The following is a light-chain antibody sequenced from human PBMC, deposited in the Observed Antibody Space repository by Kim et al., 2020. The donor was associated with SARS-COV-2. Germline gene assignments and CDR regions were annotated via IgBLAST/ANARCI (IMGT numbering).Light chain of an antibody. CDR2: GAS. Sequence: LAPGERATLSCRASQSVSSSYLAWYQQKPGQAPRLLIYGASSRATGIPDRFSGSGSGTDFTLTISRLEPEDFAVYYCQQYGSSPYTFGQGTKLEI. CDR1: QSVSSSY. V-gene: IGKV3-20*01. CDR3: QQYGSSPYT. J-gene: IGKJ2*01.